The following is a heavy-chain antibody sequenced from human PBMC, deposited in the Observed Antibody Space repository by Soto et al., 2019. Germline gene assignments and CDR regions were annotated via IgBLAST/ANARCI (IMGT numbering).Heavy chain of an antibody. CDR3: ARVYCSSTSCYTYGMDV. V-gene: IGHV3-21*01. CDR1: GFTFSSYS. D-gene: IGHD2-2*02. CDR2: ISSSSSYI. J-gene: IGHJ6*02. Sequence: LRLSCAASGFTFSSYSMNWVRQAPGKGLEWVSSISSSSSYIYYADSVKGRFTISRDNAKNSLYLQMNSLRAEDTAVYYCARVYCSSTSCYTYGMDVWGQGTTVTSP.